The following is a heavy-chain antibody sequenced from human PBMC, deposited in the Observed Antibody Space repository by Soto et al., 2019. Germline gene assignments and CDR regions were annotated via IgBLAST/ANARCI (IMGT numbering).Heavy chain of an antibody. CDR1: GYTFTHYG. V-gene: IGHV1-18*04. J-gene: IGHJ4*02. D-gene: IGHD1-26*01. CDR2: ISAYNGNT. CDR3: ESLEWELPQGGDY. Sequence: GASVQVSCQASGYTFTHYGISWVRQAPGQGLEWMGWISAYNGNTNYAQKLQGRVTMTTDTSTSTAYMELRSLRSDDTARYYCESLEWELPQGGDYWGQGTLVTVSS.